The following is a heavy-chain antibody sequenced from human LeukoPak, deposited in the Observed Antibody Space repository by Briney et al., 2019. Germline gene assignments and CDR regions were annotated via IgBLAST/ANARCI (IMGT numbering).Heavy chain of an antibody. Sequence: GGSLGLSCAASGFTFDDYGMSWVRRAPGKGLEWVSGINWNGGSTGYADSLKGRFTISRENAKNYLYLQMNSLRAEDTALYYCARSRGSGDDAFDIWGQGTMVTVSS. CDR1: GFTFDDYG. D-gene: IGHD3-10*01. CDR3: ARSRGSGDDAFDI. CDR2: INWNGGST. V-gene: IGHV3-20*04. J-gene: IGHJ3*02.